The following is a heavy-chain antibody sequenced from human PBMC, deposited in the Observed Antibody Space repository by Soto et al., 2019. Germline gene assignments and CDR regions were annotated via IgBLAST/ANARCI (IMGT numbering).Heavy chain of an antibody. J-gene: IGHJ4*01. CDR2: IYYSGST. V-gene: IGHV4-30-4*01. CDR1: GGSISSGDYY. D-gene: IGHD5-18*01. Sequence: PSETLSLTCAVSGGSISSGDYYWSWIRQPPGKGLEWIGYIYYSGSTNYNPSLKSRVTMSVDTSKNQFSLKLSSVTAADTAVYYCVGVDGYSYGYSFDYWGHGTLVTVSS. CDR3: VGVDGYSYGYSFDY.